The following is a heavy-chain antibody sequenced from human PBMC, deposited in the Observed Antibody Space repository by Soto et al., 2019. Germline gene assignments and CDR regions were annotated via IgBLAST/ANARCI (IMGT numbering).Heavy chain of an antibody. CDR2: IIPIFGTA. CDR3: ARDAGELRTAVGYYYYGMDV. V-gene: IGHV1-69*01. J-gene: IGHJ6*02. Sequence: QVQLVQSGAEVKKPGSSVKVPCKASGGTFSSYAISWVRQAPGQGLEWMGGIIPIFGTANYAQKFQGRVTITADESTSTAYMELSSLRSEDTAVYYCARDAGELRTAVGYYYYGMDVWGQGTTVTVSS. D-gene: IGHD1-26*01. CDR1: GGTFSSYA.